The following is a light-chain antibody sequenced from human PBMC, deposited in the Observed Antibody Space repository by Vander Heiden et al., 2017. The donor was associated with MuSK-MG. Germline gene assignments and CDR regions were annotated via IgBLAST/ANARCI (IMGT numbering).Light chain of an antibody. V-gene: IGKV1-39*01. CDR3: QQSYRTPRT. CDR2: GAS. J-gene: IGKJ4*01. Sequence: DIQMTQSPSSLSASVGDRVTITCRTSQTISTSLNWYQQRPGKAPKLLVYGASSLQSGVPSRFSGSGSGTDVTLTIGGLQPEDFATYYCQQSYRTPRTFGGGTKVEI. CDR1: QTISTS.